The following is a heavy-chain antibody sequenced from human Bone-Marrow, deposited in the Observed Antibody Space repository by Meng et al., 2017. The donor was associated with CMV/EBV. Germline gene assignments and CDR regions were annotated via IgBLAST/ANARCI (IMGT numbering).Heavy chain of an antibody. V-gene: IGHV4-39*07. J-gene: IGHJ2*01. D-gene: IGHD6-13*01. CDR1: GGSISSSSYY. CDR3: ARDHSSSWYGWYFDL. CDR2: IYYSGST. Sequence: GSLRLSCTVSGGSISSSSYYWGWIRQPPGKGLEWIGSIYYSGSTYYNPSLKSRVTISVDTSKNQFSLKLSSVTAADTAVYYCARDHSSSWYGWYFDLWGRGTLVTVSS.